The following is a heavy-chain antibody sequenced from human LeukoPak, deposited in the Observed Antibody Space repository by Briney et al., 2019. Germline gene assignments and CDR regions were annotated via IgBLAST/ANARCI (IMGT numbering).Heavy chain of an antibody. D-gene: IGHD2-2*01. Sequence: SVKVSCKASGGTFSSYTISWVRQAPGQGLEWMGRIIPILNITDYAQNFQGRVTLTADKPTSTAYMELSTLRSEDTAVYYCAKDGVVVVATSVYYYYYGMDVWGQGTTVTVSS. CDR3: AKDGVVVVATSVYYYYYGMDV. J-gene: IGHJ6*02. V-gene: IGHV1-69*02. CDR1: GGTFSSYT. CDR2: IIPILNIT.